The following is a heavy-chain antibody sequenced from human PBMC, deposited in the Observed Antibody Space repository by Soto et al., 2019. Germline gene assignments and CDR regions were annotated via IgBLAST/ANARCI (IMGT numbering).Heavy chain of an antibody. Sequence: QVQLVESGGGVVQPGRSLRLSCAASGFTFSSYGMHWVRQAPGTGLEWVAVIWYDGSNKYYADSVKGRYTISRDNSKNTLYLQMNSLRAEDTAVYYCARDSYPYDCSGGSCYRGDAFDIWGQGTMVTVSS. D-gene: IGHD2-15*01. CDR1: GFTFSSYG. J-gene: IGHJ3*02. CDR3: ARDSYPYDCSGGSCYRGDAFDI. CDR2: IWYDGSNK. V-gene: IGHV3-33*01.